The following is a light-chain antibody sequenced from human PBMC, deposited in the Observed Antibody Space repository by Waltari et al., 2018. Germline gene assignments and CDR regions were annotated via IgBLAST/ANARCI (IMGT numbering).Light chain of an antibody. V-gene: IGKV4-1*01. J-gene: IGKJ1*01. CDR3: QQYYTSRRT. CDR1: QSLLFSLNNKNY. CDR2: WAS. Sequence: DIVMTQSPDSLAVSLGERATINCKSSQSLLFSLNNKNYLAWYQHKPGRSPKMLFYWASTRESGVPDRFSGSGSGTDFTRTISSLQAEDVAIYYCQQYYTSRRTFGQGTKVEIK.